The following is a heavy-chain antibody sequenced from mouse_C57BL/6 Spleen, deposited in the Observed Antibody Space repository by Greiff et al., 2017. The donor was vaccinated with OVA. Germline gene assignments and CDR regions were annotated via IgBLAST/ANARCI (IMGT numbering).Heavy chain of an antibody. CDR3: GTNEDKEGLRGVGD. V-gene: IGHV1-62-2*01. J-gene: IGHJ2*01. D-gene: IGHD2-2*01. CDR1: GYTFTEYT. CDR2: IYPGSGSI. Sequence: VQLQQSGAGLVKPGASVKLSCKASGYTFTEYTIPWVQQRSGQGLEWIGWIYPGSGSINYTEKFKGRATLTADKSSSTVYMELSRLTSEDSAVYYCGTNEDKEGLRGVGDWGQGTTVTVS.